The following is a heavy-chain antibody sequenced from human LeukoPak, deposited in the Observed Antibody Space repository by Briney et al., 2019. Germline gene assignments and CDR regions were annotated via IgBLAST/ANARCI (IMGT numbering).Heavy chain of an antibody. CDR1: GGTFSSYA. Sequence: SVKVSCKASGGTFSSYAISWVRQAPGQGLEWMGRIIPIFGTANYAQKFQGRVTITTDESTSTAYMELSSLRSEDTAVYYCARDGRSGSYSHWYFDLWGRGTLITVSS. CDR2: IIPIFGTA. CDR3: ARDGRSGSYSHWYFDL. J-gene: IGHJ2*01. D-gene: IGHD1-26*01. V-gene: IGHV1-69*05.